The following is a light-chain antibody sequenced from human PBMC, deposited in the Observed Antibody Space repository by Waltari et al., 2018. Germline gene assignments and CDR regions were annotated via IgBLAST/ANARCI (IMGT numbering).Light chain of an antibody. J-gene: IGLJ2*01. V-gene: IGLV2-23*02. CDR2: EVT. CDR3: CSYAGGDTLI. CDR1: SSDVGGYSL. Sequence: QSALTQPASVSGSPGQSITISCTGTSSDVGGYSLVSLSQQHPGKAPTVIIYEVTKRPCGVSNRFAGSKSGNTASLTISGLQAEDEADYYCCSYAGGDTLIFGGGTKLTVL.